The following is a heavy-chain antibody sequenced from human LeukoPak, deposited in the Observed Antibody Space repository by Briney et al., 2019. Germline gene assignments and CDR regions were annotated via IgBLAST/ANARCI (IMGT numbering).Heavy chain of an antibody. V-gene: IGHV1-8*01. D-gene: IGHD2-15*01. CDR1: GYTFTSYD. CDR3: AGGGYCSGGSCYKRIYYYYYGMDV. Sequence: ASVKVSCKASGYTFTSYDINWVRQATGQGLEWMGWMNPNSGNTGYAQKFQGRVTMTRNTSISTAYMELSSLRSEDTAVYYCAGGGYCSGGSCYKRIYYYYYGMDVWGQGTTVTVSS. J-gene: IGHJ6*02. CDR2: MNPNSGNT.